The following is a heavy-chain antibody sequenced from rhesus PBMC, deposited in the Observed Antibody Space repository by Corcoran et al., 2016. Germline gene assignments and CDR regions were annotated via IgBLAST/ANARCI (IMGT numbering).Heavy chain of an antibody. D-gene: IGHD3-28*01. CDR3: ARRRGLLHFCDY. CDR1: GGSFSSYW. CDR2: ISGSSGST. J-gene: IGHJ4*01. Sequence: QVQLQESGPGLVKPSETLSLTCAVSGGSFSSYWWGWLRQPPGKGLEWIGSISGSSGSTEDNPSLKSRATISRDTSKNQFSLKLSSVTAADTAVYYCARRRGLLHFCDYWGQGVLVTVSS. V-gene: IGHV4-160*01.